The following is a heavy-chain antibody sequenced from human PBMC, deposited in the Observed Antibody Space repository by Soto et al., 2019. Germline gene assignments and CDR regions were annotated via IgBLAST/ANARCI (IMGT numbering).Heavy chain of an antibody. J-gene: IGHJ5*02. Sequence: XVXVSCKASGYTFTNYAMHWVHQAPGQRLXWMGWXNAGNGKIKYSXTFQGRITXTRDTSASTAYMELSSLRSEDTAVYYCARDSGSPWGPGTLVTVS. V-gene: IGHV1-3*01. CDR3: ARDSGSP. CDR1: GYTFTNYA. D-gene: IGHD3-10*01. CDR2: XNAGNGKI.